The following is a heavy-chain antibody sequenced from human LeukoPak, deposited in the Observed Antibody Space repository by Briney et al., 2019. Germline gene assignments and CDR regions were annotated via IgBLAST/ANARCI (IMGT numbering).Heavy chain of an antibody. D-gene: IGHD5-18*01. CDR2: ISYDGSNK. V-gene: IGHV3-30*18. Sequence: GGSLRLSCAASGFTFSSYGMHWVRQAPGKGLEWVAVISYDGSNKYYADSVKGRLTISRDNSKNTLYLQMNSLRAEDTAVYYCAKDQGGYSYGRLDYWGQGTLVTVSS. J-gene: IGHJ4*02. CDR3: AKDQGGYSYGRLDY. CDR1: GFTFSSYG.